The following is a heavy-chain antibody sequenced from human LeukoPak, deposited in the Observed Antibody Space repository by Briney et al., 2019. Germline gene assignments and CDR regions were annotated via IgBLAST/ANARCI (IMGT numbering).Heavy chain of an antibody. V-gene: IGHV4-4*02. Sequence: SETLSLTCAVSGGSIFTPNWWGWVRQPPGKGLEWIGDVYHIGSTNYNPSLKGRATISVDTAKSQFSLRLSSVTAADTAVYYCARTHALGGRSFDYWGQGTLVTVSS. CDR1: GGSIFTPNW. J-gene: IGHJ4*02. CDR3: ARTHALGGRSFDY. CDR2: VYHIGST. D-gene: IGHD3-16*01.